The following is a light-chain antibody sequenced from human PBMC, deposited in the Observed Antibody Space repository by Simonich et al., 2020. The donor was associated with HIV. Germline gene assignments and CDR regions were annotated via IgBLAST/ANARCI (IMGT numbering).Light chain of an antibody. CDR3: CSYAGSYTVI. Sequence: QSALTQPPSVSGSPGQSITISCTGTNSDVGGSHYVSWYQQHPGKAPKLMIYDVSKRPSGVSNRFSGSKSGNTASLTISVLQAEDEADYYCCSYAGSYTVIFGGGTKLTVL. V-gene: IGLV2-11*01. CDR2: DVS. CDR1: NSDVGGSHY. J-gene: IGLJ2*01.